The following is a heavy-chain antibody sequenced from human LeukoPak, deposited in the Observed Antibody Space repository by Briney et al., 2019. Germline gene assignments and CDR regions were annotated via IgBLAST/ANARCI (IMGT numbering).Heavy chain of an antibody. CDR3: ARGDKRLLFNRNKGGFDP. Sequence: GGSLRLSCAASGFTFSSYEMNWVRQAPGKGLEWVTVISYDGSSKYYADSVKGRFTISRDNSKNTLYLQMNSLRPEDTAVYYCARGDKRLLFNRNKGGFDPWGQGALVTVSS. D-gene: IGHD1-14*01. CDR1: GFTFSSYE. J-gene: IGHJ5*02. V-gene: IGHV3-30*04. CDR2: ISYDGSSK.